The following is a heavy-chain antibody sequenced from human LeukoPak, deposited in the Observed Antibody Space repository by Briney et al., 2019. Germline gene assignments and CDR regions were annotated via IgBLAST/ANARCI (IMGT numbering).Heavy chain of an antibody. V-gene: IGHV1-18*01. J-gene: IGHJ5*02. CDR2: ISGYNGNT. Sequence: ASVKVSCKASGYTFTSYGISWVRQAPGQGLEWIGWISGYNGNTKYEQKFQGRVTLTTDTSTDTVYMEVRSLTSDDTAVYYCARADSWELLRAWFDPWGQGTLVTVSS. D-gene: IGHD1-26*01. CDR3: ARADSWELLRAWFDP. CDR1: GYTFTSYG.